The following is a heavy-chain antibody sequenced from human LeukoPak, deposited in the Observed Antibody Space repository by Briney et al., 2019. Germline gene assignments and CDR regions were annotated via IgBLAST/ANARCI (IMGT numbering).Heavy chain of an antibody. CDR2: IYYSGST. CDR3: AKSLEGSSGEFDI. J-gene: IGHJ3*02. D-gene: IGHD3-22*01. V-gene: IGHV4-59*01. Sequence: SETLSLTCTVSGGSISSYYWSWIRQPPGKGLEWIGYIYYSGSTNYNPSLKSRVTISVDTSKNQFSLKLSSVTAADTAVYYCAKSLEGSSGEFDIWGQGTMVTVSS. CDR1: GGSISSYY.